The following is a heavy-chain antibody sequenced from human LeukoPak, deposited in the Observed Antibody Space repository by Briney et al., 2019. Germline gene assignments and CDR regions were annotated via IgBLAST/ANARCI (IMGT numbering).Heavy chain of an antibody. D-gene: IGHD3-22*01. CDR2: IIPILGIA. CDR1: GGTFGSYA. CDR3: ARNSNSGYYSSYYYMDV. Sequence: VKVSCKASGGTFGSYAISWVRQAPGQGLEWMGRIIPILGIANYAQKFQGRVTITADKSTSTAYMELSSLRSEDTAVYYCARNSNSGYYSSYYYMDVWGKGTTVTVSS. J-gene: IGHJ6*03. V-gene: IGHV1-69*04.